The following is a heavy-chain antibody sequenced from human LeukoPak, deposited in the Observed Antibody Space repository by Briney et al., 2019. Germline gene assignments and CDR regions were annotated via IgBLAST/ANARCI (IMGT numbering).Heavy chain of an antibody. V-gene: IGHV3-11*04. J-gene: IGHJ6*02. CDR2: ISSSGSTI. CDR3: ARRGYCSGGSCRTGGYGMDV. D-gene: IGHD2-15*01. Sequence: GRSLRLSCAASGFTFSDYYMSWIRQAPGKGLEWVSYISSSGSTIYYADSVKGRFTISRDNAKNSLYLQMNSLRAEDTAVYYCARRGYCSGGSCRTGGYGMDVWGQGTTVTVSS. CDR1: GFTFSDYY.